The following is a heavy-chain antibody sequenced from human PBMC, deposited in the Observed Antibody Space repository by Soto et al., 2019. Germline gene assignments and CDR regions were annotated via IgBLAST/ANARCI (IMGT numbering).Heavy chain of an antibody. CDR3: AKDEGGGVPGDAFDI. Sequence: GGSLRLSCAASGFTFDDYAMHWVRQAPGKGLEWVSGISWNSGSIGYADSVKGRFTISRDNAKNSLYLQMNSLRAEDTALYYCAKDEGGGVPGDAFDIWGQGTMVTVSS. CDR1: GFTFDDYA. D-gene: IGHD3-10*01. CDR2: ISWNSGSI. J-gene: IGHJ3*02. V-gene: IGHV3-9*01.